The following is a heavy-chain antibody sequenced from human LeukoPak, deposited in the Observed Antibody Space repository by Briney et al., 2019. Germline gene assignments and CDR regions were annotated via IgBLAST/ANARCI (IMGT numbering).Heavy chain of an antibody. D-gene: IGHD3-10*01. CDR1: GFTFDDYG. Sequence: GGSLRLSCAASGFTFDDYGMSWVRQAPGKGLEWVSGINWNGGSTGYADSVKGRFTISRDNSKNTLYLQMNSLRAEDTAVYYCARDRRGRITMVRGINYFDYWGQGTLVTVSS. V-gene: IGHV3-20*04. CDR2: INWNGGST. J-gene: IGHJ4*02. CDR3: ARDRRGRITMVRGINYFDY.